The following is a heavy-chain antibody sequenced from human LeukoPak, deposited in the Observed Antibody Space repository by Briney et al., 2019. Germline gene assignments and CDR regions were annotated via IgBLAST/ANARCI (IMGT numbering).Heavy chain of an antibody. CDR3: ASGVTIWLGNAFDM. D-gene: IGHD3-3*01. CDR2: ISSDGSNT. Sequence: GGSLRLSCAASGFTFSSYWMHWARQDAGKRLVWVARISSDGSNTIYADSVKGRFTISRDNAANTLYLQMNSLRAEDTAVYYCASGVTIWLGNAFDMWGQGTMVTVSS. J-gene: IGHJ3*02. CDR1: GFTFSSYW. V-gene: IGHV3-74*01.